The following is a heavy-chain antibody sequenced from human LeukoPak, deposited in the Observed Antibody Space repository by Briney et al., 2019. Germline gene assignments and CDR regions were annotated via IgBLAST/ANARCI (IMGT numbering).Heavy chain of an antibody. J-gene: IGHJ3*02. Sequence: SETLSLTCTVSGGSISSYYWGWIRQPPGKGLEWIGYIYYTGSTNCNPSLRSRVTISVDTSKNQFSLKLSSVTAADTAVYYCAGRLWRRDGYNLSAFDIWGQGTMVTVSS. D-gene: IGHD5-24*01. V-gene: IGHV4-59*01. CDR3: AGRLWRRDGYNLSAFDI. CDR1: GGSISSYY. CDR2: IYYTGST.